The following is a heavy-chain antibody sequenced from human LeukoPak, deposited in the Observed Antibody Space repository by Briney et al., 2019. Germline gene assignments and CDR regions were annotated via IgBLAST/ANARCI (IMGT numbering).Heavy chain of an antibody. D-gene: IGHD3-10*01. CDR1: GGSISSSSYY. J-gene: IGHJ6*04. CDR3: ARLNYYGSGSLDV. Sequence: SETLSLTCTVSGGSISSSSYYWGWIRQPPGKGLEWIGSIYYSGSTYYNPSLKSRVTISVDTSKNQFSLKLSSVTAADTAVYYCARLNYYGSGSLDVWGKGTTVTISS. V-gene: IGHV4-39*01. CDR2: IYYSGST.